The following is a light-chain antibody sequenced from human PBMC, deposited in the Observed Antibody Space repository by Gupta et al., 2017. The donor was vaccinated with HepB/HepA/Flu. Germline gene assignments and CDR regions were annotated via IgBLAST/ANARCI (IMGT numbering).Light chain of an antibody. CDR1: SSDVGGYNY. CDR3: SSHTSSSTLWV. Sequence: QSALTQPASVSGSPGLSITISCTGTSSDVGGYNYVSWYQQHPGKAPKLMIYDVSNRPSGVSNRFSGSKSGNTASLTISGLQAEDEADYYCSSHTSSSTLWVFGGGTKLTVL. J-gene: IGLJ3*02. V-gene: IGLV2-14*03. CDR2: DVS.